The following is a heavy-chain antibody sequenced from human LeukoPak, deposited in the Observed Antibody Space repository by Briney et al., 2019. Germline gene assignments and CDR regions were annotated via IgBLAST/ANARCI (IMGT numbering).Heavy chain of an antibody. CDR3: ARDVGYSYGGVWHKYFDS. Sequence: VASVKVSCKASGYTFINYYLHWVRQAPGQGLEWMGHIGPNSGGTRFAQKFQGRVTMTRDTSTSSIYTELSSLIFDDTAVYYCARDVGYSYGGVWHKYFDSWGRGTLVTVSS. V-gene: IGHV1-2*06. CDR2: IGPNSGGT. CDR1: GYTFINYY. J-gene: IGHJ4*01. D-gene: IGHD5-18*01.